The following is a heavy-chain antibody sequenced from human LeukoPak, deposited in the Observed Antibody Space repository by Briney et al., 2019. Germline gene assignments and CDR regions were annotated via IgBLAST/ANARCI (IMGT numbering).Heavy chain of an antibody. D-gene: IGHD4-23*01. V-gene: IGHV3-23*01. J-gene: IGHJ3*02. CDR3: ARDPNGNCVGAFEM. CDR2: ILSGGDVF. CDR1: GFSFSSFA. Sequence: GGSLRLSCAASGFSFSSFAMMWVRQAPGMGLELISAILSGGDVFFYGDSVRGRFTISRDDSTNTLFLQMNNLRADDSAVYYCARDPNGNCVGAFEMWGPGTTVTVSS.